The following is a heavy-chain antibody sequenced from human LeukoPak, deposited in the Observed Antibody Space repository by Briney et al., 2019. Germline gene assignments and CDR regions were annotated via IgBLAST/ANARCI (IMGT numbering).Heavy chain of an antibody. CDR3: ARGASYDTDAFDI. V-gene: IGHV4-59*01. CDR1: SGSISSYH. CDR2: INDSGST. Sequence: SETLSLTCTVSSGSISSYHWIWIRQPPGKGLGWIGYINDSGSTNYNPSLKSRVTISGDTSKNQFSLKLSSVTAADTAVFYCARGASYDTDAFDIWGQGTMVTVSS. J-gene: IGHJ3*02. D-gene: IGHD3-22*01.